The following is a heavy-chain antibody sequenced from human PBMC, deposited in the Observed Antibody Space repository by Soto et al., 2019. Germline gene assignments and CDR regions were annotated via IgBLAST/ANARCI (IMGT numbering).Heavy chain of an antibody. V-gene: IGHV1-46*01. J-gene: IGHJ6*02. CDR1: GYTFSSYY. Sequence: ASVKVSCKASGYTFSSYYMHWVRQAPGQGLEWMGIINPNGGSTTYAQKFQGRVTMTRDTSTSTVYMELSSLRSEDTAVYYCARDQLVHSSGWYGMDVWGQGTAVTVS. CDR2: INPNGGST. D-gene: IGHD6-19*01. CDR3: ARDQLVHSSGWYGMDV.